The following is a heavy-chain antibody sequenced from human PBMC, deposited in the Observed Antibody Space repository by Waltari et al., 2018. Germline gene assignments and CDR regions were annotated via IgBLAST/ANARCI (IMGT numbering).Heavy chain of an antibody. D-gene: IGHD3-22*01. CDR1: GGTFGSYV. V-gene: IGHV1-69*12. Sequence: QVQLVQSGAEVKKPGSSVGVSCNASGGTFGSYVVSWVRQAPGQGLEWMGGIMPIFGAAKYAQKFQGRVTITADDSTGTAYMELSSLRSEDTAVYYCARDPNYYDSSGLVFWGQGTLVTVSS. J-gene: IGHJ4*02. CDR3: ARDPNYYDSSGLVF. CDR2: IMPIFGAA.